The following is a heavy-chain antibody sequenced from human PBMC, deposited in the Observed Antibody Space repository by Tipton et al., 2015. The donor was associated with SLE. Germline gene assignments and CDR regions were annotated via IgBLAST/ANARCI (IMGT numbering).Heavy chain of an antibody. J-gene: IGHJ4*02. Sequence: TLSLTCIVSGGSTTTSRNYWGWIRQPPGKGLEWIASIHYTGSTYYNPSLKSRVIISVDTSKNQFSLKLSSVTAADTALYYCARGPPGYSSGWYLDYWGQGTLVTVSS. V-gene: IGHV4-39*07. CDR1: GGSTTTSRNY. CDR2: IHYTGST. CDR3: ARGPPGYSSGWYLDY. D-gene: IGHD6-19*01.